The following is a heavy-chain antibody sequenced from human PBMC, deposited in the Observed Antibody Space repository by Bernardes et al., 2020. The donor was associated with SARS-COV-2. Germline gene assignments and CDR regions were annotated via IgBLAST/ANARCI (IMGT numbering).Heavy chain of an antibody. Sequence: GESLKISCKGSGYSFTSYWISWVRQMPGKGLEWMGRIDPSDSYTNYSPSFQGHVTISADKSISTAYLQWSSLKASDTAMYYCARHLCSGGSCYGYYGMDVWGQGTTVTVSS. CDR1: GYSFTSYW. CDR2: IDPSDSYT. V-gene: IGHV5-10-1*01. D-gene: IGHD2-15*01. CDR3: ARHLCSGGSCYGYYGMDV. J-gene: IGHJ6*02.